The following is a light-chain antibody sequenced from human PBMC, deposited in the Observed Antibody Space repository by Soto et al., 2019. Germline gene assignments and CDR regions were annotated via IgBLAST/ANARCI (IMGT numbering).Light chain of an antibody. V-gene: IGLV2-14*01. Sequence: QSALTQPASDSGSPGQSITICCTGTSSDVGGYNYVSWYQQHPGKAPKLMIYEVSRWASGISNRFSGSKSGNTASLTISGLQAEDEADYYCSSYTSGSTLVVFGGGTKLTVL. CDR1: SSDVGGYNY. CDR2: EVS. CDR3: SSYTSGSTLVV. J-gene: IGLJ2*01.